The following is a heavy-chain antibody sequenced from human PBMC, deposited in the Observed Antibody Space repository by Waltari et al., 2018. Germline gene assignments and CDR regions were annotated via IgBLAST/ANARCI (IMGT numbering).Heavy chain of an antibody. CDR1: GGSISSYY. CDR2: IDYRGST. Sequence: QVQLQESGPGLVQPSETLSLTCTVSGGSISSYYRTWIRQPPGKGLEWIGYIDYRGSTNYNPSLKSRVTISVDTSKNQFSLKLSSVTAADTAVYYCARINIVVVPAAIVRWFDPWGQGTLVTVSS. D-gene: IGHD2-2*02. V-gene: IGHV4-59*01. CDR3: ARINIVVVPAAIVRWFDP. J-gene: IGHJ5*02.